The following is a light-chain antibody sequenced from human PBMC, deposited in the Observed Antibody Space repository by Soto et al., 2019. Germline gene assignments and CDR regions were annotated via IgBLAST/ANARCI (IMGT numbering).Light chain of an antibody. CDR3: LSYTTTNTYV. J-gene: IGLJ1*01. CDR1: SSDVGGYNS. CDR2: DVS. V-gene: IGLV2-14*03. Sequence: QSALTQPESVSGSPGQSITISCTGTSSDVGGYNSVSWYQHRPGKAPKLLIYDVSSRSSGVSSRFSGSKSDNTASLTISGLQAEDEADYYCLSYTTTNTYVFGSGTKVTV.